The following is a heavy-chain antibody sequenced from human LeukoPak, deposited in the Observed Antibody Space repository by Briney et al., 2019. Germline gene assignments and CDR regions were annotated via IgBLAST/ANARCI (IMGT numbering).Heavy chain of an antibody. CDR1: GFTFSSYW. D-gene: IGHD3-10*01. CDR3: ARDPGDY. Sequence: PGGSLRLSCVASGFTFSSYWMHWVRQAPGKGLVWVSRIDSDGSDIRYADSVKGRFTISRDNAKNTLYLQMNSLRAEDTAVYFCARDPGDYWGQGALVTVSS. CDR2: IDSDGSDI. J-gene: IGHJ4*02. V-gene: IGHV3-74*01.